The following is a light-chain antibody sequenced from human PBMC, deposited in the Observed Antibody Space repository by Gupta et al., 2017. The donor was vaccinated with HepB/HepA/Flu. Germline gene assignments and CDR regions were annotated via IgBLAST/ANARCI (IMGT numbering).Light chain of an antibody. J-gene: IGKJ4*01. CDR3: QQYISYPLT. CDR2: VAS. V-gene: IGKV1D-16*01. CDR1: QDISNW. Sequence: DIKMTPSPSSLSASVGDRVTITCRASQDISNWLVWYQQKPGKAPKSLIYVASSLQSGVPSRFSGSGSGTDFTLTISSLQPEDFATYYCQQYISYPLTFGGGTKVEIK.